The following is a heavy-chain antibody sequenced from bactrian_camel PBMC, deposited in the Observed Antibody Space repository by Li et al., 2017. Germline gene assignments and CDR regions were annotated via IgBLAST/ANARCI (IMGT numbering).Heavy chain of an antibody. J-gene: IGHJ4*01. CDR3: AADSPTKWWLPCLVRDEYNY. CDR2: IYSDGSYT. D-gene: IGHD2*01. CDR1: GFTLSSYG. Sequence: QLVESGGGSVQVGGSLKLSCAASGFTLSSYGMSWVRQAPGKGLEWVSGIYSDGSYTYYADSVKGRLTISRDNAKNTMYLQMNSLKPEDTAMYYCAADSPTKWWLPCLVRDEYNYWGQGTQVTVS. V-gene: IGHV3S7*01.